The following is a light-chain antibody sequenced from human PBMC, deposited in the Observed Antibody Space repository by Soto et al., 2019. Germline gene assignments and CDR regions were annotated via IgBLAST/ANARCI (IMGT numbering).Light chain of an antibody. CDR2: AVS. CDR1: QSVSSN. Sequence: EIMMTQSPGTLSASPGERATLSCRASQSVSSNFAWYQQKPGQAPRLLIYAVSTSATGIPARFSGSGSGTEFTLTISSLQSEDFAVYYCQQYNKWPLTFGQGTKVEIK. V-gene: IGKV3-15*01. J-gene: IGKJ1*01. CDR3: QQYNKWPLT.